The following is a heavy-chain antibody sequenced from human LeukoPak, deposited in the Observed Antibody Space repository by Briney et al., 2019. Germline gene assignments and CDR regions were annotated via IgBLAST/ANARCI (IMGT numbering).Heavy chain of an antibody. CDR1: GFTFSSYA. D-gene: IGHD3-22*01. Sequence: PWGSLRLSCAASGFTFSSYAMSWVRQAPGKGLEWVSAISGSGDSTYYADSEKGRFTISRDNSKNMLYLQMSSLRAEDTAVYYCAKSPYDSSSYSFDYWGQGTLVTVSS. J-gene: IGHJ4*02. V-gene: IGHV3-23*01. CDR2: ISGSGDST. CDR3: AKSPYDSSSYSFDY.